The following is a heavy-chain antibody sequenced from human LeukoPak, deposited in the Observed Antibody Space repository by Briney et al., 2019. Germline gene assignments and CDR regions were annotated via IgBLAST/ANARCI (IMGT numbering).Heavy chain of an antibody. J-gene: IGHJ6*03. CDR2: LRYDGSNT. CDR3: ARRAKNYYYYYYMDV. V-gene: IGHV3-30*02. Sequence: GGSLRLSCAASGFTFSGYGMHWVRQAPGKGLEWVAFLRYDGSNTYYADSVKGRFTISRDNSKNTLYLQMNSQRAEDTAVYYCARRAKNYYYYYYMDVWGKGTTVTVSS. CDR1: GFTFSGYG.